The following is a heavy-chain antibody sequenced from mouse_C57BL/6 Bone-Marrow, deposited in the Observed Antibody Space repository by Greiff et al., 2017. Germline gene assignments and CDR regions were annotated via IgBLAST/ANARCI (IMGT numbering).Heavy chain of an antibody. J-gene: IGHJ1*03. CDR2: IDPANGNT. CDR3: ARIGSSKGYFDV. Sequence: VQLQQSVAELVRPGASVKLSCTASGFNIKNTYMHWVKQRPEKGLEWIGRIDPANGNTKYPPKFQGKATITADTAYNTTYLQLSSRTSEDTAIYYSARIGSSKGYFDVWGTGKTVTVSA. CDR1: GFNIKNTY. D-gene: IGHD1-1*01. V-gene: IGHV14-3*01.